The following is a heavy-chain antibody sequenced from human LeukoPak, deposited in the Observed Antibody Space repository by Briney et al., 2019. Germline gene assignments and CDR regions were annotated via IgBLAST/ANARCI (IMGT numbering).Heavy chain of an antibody. V-gene: IGHV3-30*18. CDR1: GFTFSSYG. J-gene: IGHJ4*02. CDR2: ISYDGSNK. D-gene: IGHD4-17*01. CDR3: AKELYGDTPDY. Sequence: GRSLRLSCAASGFTFSSYGMHWVRQAPGKGLEWVAVISYDGSNKYYADSVKGRFTISRDNSKNTLYLQMNSLRAEGTAVYYCAKELYGDTPDYWGQGTLVTVSS.